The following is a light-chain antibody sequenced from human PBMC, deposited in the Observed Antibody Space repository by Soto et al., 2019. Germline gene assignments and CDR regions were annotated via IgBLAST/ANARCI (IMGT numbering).Light chain of an antibody. Sequence: DIVLTQSPPSLPFTPGEPPSPPCRPGKTLLHSNGKTNLDWYLQRPGQSPQLLIYLGSIRASGVPDRFSGSGSGTDFTLKITRVEAEDVGVYYCMQAIQAPRTFGLGTKVEIK. V-gene: IGKV2-28*01. CDR2: LGS. CDR3: MQAIQAPRT. J-gene: IGKJ1*01. CDR1: KTLLHSNGKTN.